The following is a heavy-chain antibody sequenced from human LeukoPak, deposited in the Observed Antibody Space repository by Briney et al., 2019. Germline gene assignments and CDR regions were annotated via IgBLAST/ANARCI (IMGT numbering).Heavy chain of an antibody. V-gene: IGHV4-34*01. CDR3: ARVGYDFWSGYCDY. CDR1: GGSFSGYS. J-gene: IGHJ4*02. Sequence: PSETLSLTCAVYGGSFSGYSWSWIRQPPGKGLEWIGEINHSGSTNYNPSLKSRVTISVDTSKNQFSLKLSSVTAADTAVYYCARVGYDFWSGYCDYWGQGTLVTVSS. D-gene: IGHD3-3*01. CDR2: INHSGST.